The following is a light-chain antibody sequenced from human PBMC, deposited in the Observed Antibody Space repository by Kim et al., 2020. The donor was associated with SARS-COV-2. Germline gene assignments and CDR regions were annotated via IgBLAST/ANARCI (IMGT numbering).Light chain of an antibody. J-gene: IGKJ3*01. CDR3: QQSYSVPLT. CDR1: NTIGKC. V-gene: IGKV1-39*01. CDR2: SAS. Sequence: ATVGDRVTIPCRASNTIGKCLHWSQQEVGRAPPLQIWSASGLQSGVPSRFSRSGSGTDFTLTISDLEPEDFAIYYCQQSYSVPLTFGPGTKVDIK.